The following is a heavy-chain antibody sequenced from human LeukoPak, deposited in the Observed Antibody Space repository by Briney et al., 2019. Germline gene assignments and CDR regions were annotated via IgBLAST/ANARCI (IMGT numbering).Heavy chain of an antibody. CDR3: AYTSGYDFSSYYYYYMDV. CDR1: GFIFSSYS. V-gene: IGHV3-21*01. J-gene: IGHJ6*03. CDR2: ISSGSSYI. D-gene: IGHD5-12*01. Sequence: GGSLRLSCAASGFIFSSYSMNWVRQAPEKGLEWVSSISSGSSYIYYADSVKGRFTISRDNAKNSLYLQMSSLSAEDTAVYYCAYTSGYDFSSYYYYYMDVWGKGTTVTVSS.